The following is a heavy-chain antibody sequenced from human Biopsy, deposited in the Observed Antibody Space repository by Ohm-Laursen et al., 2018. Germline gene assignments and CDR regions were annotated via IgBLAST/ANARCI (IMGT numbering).Heavy chain of an antibody. CDR1: GYSFTCYY. J-gene: IGHJ4*02. V-gene: IGHV1-46*01. CDR3: ARNTGWYGDLYYFDY. Sequence: VSSVKVSCNASGYSFTCYYMHWVRQAPGQGLEWMGMINPSGSTTSYPQIFQGRVTMTRDTSKSTVYMELSSLRSADTAVYFCARNTGWYGDLYYFDYWGQGTLVTVSS. D-gene: IGHD6-19*01. CDR2: INPSGSTT.